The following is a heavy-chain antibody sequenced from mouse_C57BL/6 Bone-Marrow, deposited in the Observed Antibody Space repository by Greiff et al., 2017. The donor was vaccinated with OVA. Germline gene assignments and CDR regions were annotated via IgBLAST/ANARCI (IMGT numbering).Heavy chain of an antibody. V-gene: IGHV1-76*01. J-gene: IGHJ3*01. CDR1: GYTFTDYY. Sequence: VMLVESGAELVRPGASVKLSCKASGYTFTDYYINWVKQRPGQGLEWIARIYPGSGNTYYNEKFKGKATLTAEKSSSTAYMQLSSLTSEDSAVYFCARGGGYGFAYWGQGTLVTVSA. CDR3: ARGGGYGFAY. D-gene: IGHD2-2*01. CDR2: IYPGSGNT.